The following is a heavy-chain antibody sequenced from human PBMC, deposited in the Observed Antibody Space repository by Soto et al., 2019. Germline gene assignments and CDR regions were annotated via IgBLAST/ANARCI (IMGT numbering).Heavy chain of an antibody. CDR3: ARLPFSSYYGTEV. CDR2: INHSGST. V-gene: IGHV4-34*01. Sequence: RSLTFAVYGGSFSGYYWSWIRQPPGKGLEWIGEINHSGSTNCNTSLKSRVTISVDTSKNQFSLKLSSATAADTAVYYCARLPFSSYYGTEVWGKGNTVNVSS. D-gene: IGHD2-2*01. CDR1: GGSFSGYY. J-gene: IGHJ6*04.